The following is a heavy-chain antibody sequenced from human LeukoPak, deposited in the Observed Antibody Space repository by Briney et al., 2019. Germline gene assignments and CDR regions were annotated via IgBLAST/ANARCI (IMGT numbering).Heavy chain of an antibody. CDR1: GGTFSSDA. CDR3: ARLFRGVQKKYCSSTSCPWWFDP. J-gene: IGHJ5*02. D-gene: IGHD2-2*01. CDR2: LIPVFGAA. V-gene: IGHV1-69*05. Sequence: ASVKVSCKASGGTFSSDAITWVRQAPGQGLEWMGGLIPVFGAAKYAQKFQGRVTITTDESTSTAYMELSSLRSEDTAVYYCARLFRGVQKKYCSSTSCPWWFDPWGQGTLVTVSS.